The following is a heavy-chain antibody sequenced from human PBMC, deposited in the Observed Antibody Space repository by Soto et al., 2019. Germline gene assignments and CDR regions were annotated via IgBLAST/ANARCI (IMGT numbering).Heavy chain of an antibody. CDR3: ARDLGSGYDPGDY. J-gene: IGHJ4*02. D-gene: IGHD5-12*01. V-gene: IGHV1-69*06. Sequence: SVKVACKTSGDSYSGYTISWVRQAPGQGLEWMGGIIPIFGTTNYAQRFHGRVTITADKSTSTVYMELYSLKSEDTAVYYCARDLGSGYDPGDYWGQGTLVTVSS. CDR1: GDSYSGYT. CDR2: IIPIFGTT.